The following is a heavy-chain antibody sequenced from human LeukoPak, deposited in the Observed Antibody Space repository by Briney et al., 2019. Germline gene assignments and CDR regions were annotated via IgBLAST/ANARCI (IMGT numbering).Heavy chain of an antibody. D-gene: IGHD2-2*01. Sequence: PSETLSLTCTVSGGSISSGGYYWSWIRQHPGKGLEWIVYIYYSGSTYYNPSLKSRVTISVDTSKNQFSLKLSSVTAADTAVYYCAGESCSSTSCYGRVDYYYYGMDVWGKGTTVTVSS. CDR1: GGSISSGGYY. CDR2: IYYSGST. J-gene: IGHJ6*04. V-gene: IGHV4-31*03. CDR3: AGESCSSTSCYGRVDYYYYGMDV.